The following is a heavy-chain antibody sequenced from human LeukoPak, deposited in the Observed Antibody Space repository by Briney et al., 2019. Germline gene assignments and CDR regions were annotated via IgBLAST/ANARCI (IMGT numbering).Heavy chain of an antibody. V-gene: IGHV4-34*01. CDR2: INHSGST. CDR1: GGSFSGYY. J-gene: IGHJ4*02. CDR3: AREGVRWLQPPTMNFDY. D-gene: IGHD5-24*01. Sequence: SETLSLTCAVYGGSFSGYYWSWIRQPPGKGLEWIGEINHSGSTNYNPSLKSRVTISVDTSKNQFSLKLSSVTAADTAVYYCAREGVRWLQPPTMNFDYWGQGTLVTVSS.